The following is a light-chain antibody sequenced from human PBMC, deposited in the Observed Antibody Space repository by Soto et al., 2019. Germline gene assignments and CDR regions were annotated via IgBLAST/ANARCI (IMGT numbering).Light chain of an antibody. CDR1: QTIITY. CDR3: QQLHGYPIT. CDR2: SAS. V-gene: IGKV1-39*01. Sequence: DIQMTQSPSSLSASVGDRFTITCRASQTIITYLNWYQQKPGQAPKILXYSASNFQSGVPSRFRGSGSGTHSTLTISSLQPEDFETYYCQQLHGYPITFGQGTRLEIK. J-gene: IGKJ5*01.